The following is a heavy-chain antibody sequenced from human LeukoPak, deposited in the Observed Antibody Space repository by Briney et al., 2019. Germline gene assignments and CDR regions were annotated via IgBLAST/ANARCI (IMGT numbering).Heavy chain of an antibody. CDR2: ISYDGSGQ. Sequence: GGSLRLSCADSGLTLSHYAMHWLRQAPGKGLEWVALISYDGSGQYYTESVKGRFTISRDNSKNTVYLQVNSLRVEDTAVYYCARANRPFHTSGWYKDYWGQGTLVTVSS. V-gene: IGHV3-30-3*01. CDR1: GLTLSHYA. D-gene: IGHD6-19*01. J-gene: IGHJ4*02. CDR3: ARANRPFHTSGWYKDY.